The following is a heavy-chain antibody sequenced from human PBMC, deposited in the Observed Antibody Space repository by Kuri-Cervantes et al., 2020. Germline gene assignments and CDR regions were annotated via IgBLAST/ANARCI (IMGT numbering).Heavy chain of an antibody. CDR3: AKDGGAYYYDSSGYQDDAFDI. CDR1: GFTFDDYA. Sequence: SLKISCAASGFTFDDYAMHWVRQAPGKGLEWVSGISWNSGSIGYADSVKGRFTISRDNAKNSLYLQMNSLRAEDTALYYCAKDGGAYYYDSSGYQDDAFDIWGQGTMVTVSS. D-gene: IGHD3-22*01. V-gene: IGHV3-9*01. CDR2: ISWNSGSI. J-gene: IGHJ3*02.